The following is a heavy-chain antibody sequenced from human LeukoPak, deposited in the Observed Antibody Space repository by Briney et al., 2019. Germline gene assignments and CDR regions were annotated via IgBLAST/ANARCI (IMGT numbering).Heavy chain of an antibody. V-gene: IGHV3-23*01. CDR1: GFTFSSYG. CDR3: AKALEYYYDSSGYYKTDDAFDI. CDR2: ISGSGGST. D-gene: IGHD3-22*01. J-gene: IGHJ3*02. Sequence: GGSLRLSCAASGFTFSSYGMSWVRQAPGKGLECVSAISGSGGSTYYADSVKGRFTISRDNSKNTLYLQMNSLRAEDTAVYYCAKALEYYYDSSGYYKTDDAFDIWGQGTMVTVSS.